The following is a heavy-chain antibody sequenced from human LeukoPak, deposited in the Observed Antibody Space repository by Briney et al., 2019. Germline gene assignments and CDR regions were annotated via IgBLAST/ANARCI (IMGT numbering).Heavy chain of an antibody. CDR2: INHSGST. Sequence: PSETLSLTCAVYGGSFSGYYWSWIRQPPGKGLEWIGEINHSGSTNYNPSLKSRVTISVDTSKNQFSLKLSSVTAADTAVYYCARQQYSSGWYEIDYWGQGTLVSVSS. D-gene: IGHD6-19*01. CDR3: ARQQYSSGWYEIDY. V-gene: IGHV4-34*01. CDR1: GGSFSGYY. J-gene: IGHJ4*02.